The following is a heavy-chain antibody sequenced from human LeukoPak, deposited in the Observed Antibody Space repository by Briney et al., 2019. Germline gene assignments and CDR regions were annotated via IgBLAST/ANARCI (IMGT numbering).Heavy chain of an antibody. CDR2: ISGSSRII. J-gene: IGHJ4*02. Sequence: GGSLRLSCASSGFTFSDYYMSWIRQAPGKGLEWLSYISGSSRIIYYADSVKGRFTISRDNAKNSLFLQLDSLRAEDTAVYYCARDRGFSGYDPSDFWGQGTLVTVSS. CDR1: GFTFSDYY. V-gene: IGHV3-11*04. CDR3: ARDRGFSGYDPSDF. D-gene: IGHD5-12*01.